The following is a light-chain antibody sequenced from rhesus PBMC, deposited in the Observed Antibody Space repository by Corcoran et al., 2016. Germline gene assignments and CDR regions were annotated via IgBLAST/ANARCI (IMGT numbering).Light chain of an antibody. V-gene: IGKV1S5*01. CDR3: QQHNSHPYS. CDR2: DSS. J-gene: IGKJ2*01. Sequence: DIQMTQSPSSLSASVGDRVTITCRASQTISSYLAWYQQQPGKVPKPLIYDSSSLERGVPSRFSGSGSGTEVTLTISRLQPEDFATYYCQQHNSHPYSFGQGTKVEIK. CDR1: QTISSY.